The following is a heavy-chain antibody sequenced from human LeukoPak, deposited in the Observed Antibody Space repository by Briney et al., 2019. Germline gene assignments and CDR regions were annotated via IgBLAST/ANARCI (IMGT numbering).Heavy chain of an antibody. J-gene: IGHJ4*02. V-gene: IGHV3-23*01. CDR3: ARDYYDSSGPFSY. CDR1: GFTFTNCA. Sequence: GGSLRLSCAASGFTFTNCAMIWVRQAPRKGLEWVSTISSSGGSTYDADSVKGRFTISRDNSKNTLYLQMNSLRAEDTAVYYCARDYYDSSGPFSYWGQGTLVTVSS. D-gene: IGHD3-22*01. CDR2: ISSSGGST.